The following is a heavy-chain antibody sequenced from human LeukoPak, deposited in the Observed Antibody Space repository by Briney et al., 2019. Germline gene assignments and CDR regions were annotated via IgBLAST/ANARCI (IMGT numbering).Heavy chain of an antibody. CDR3: ARDRFDGYSWDY. D-gene: IGHD2-15*01. CDR2: ISAYNGNT. Sequence: ASVKVSCKASGYTFTGYYMHWVRQAPGQGLEWMGWISAYNGNTNYAQKLQGRVTMTTDTSTSTAYMELRSLRSDDTAVYYCARDRFDGYSWDYWGQGTLVTVSS. J-gene: IGHJ4*02. CDR1: GYTFTGYY. V-gene: IGHV1-18*04.